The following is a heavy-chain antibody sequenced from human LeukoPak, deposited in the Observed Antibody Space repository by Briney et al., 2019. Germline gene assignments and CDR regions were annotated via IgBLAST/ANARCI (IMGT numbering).Heavy chain of an antibody. CDR1: GGSISSSSYY. J-gene: IGHJ5*02. D-gene: IGHD6-6*01. Sequence: SETLSLTCTVSGGSISSSSYYWGWIRQPPGKGLEWIGSIYYSGSTCYNPSLKSRVTISEDTSKNQFSLKLSSVTAADTAVYYCARQYSSSSQWFDPWGQGTLVTVSS. V-gene: IGHV4-39*07. CDR3: ARQYSSSSQWFDP. CDR2: IYYSGST.